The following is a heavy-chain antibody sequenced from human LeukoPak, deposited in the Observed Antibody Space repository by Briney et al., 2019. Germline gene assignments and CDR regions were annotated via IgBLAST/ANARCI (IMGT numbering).Heavy chain of an antibody. CDR2: IYHSGST. J-gene: IGHJ4*02. V-gene: IGHV4-4*02. D-gene: IGHD2-15*01. CDR3: ARHWAYCSGGSCYSFDD. Sequence: SGTLSLTCAVSGGSISSSNWWSWVRQPPGKGLEWIGEIYHSGSTNYNPSLKSRVTISVDKSKNQFSLKLSSVTAADTAVYHCARHWAYCSGGSCYSFDDWGQGTLVTVSS. CDR1: GGSISSSNW.